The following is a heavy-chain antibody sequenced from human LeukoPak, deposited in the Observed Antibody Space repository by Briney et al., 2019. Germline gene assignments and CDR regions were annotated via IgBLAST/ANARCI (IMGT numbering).Heavy chain of an antibody. D-gene: IGHD3-10*01. J-gene: IGHJ6*03. CDR3: ARTNMVRGVIIGRATYYMDV. CDR2: IYPGDSDT. V-gene: IGHV5-51*01. CDR1: GYSFTSYW. Sequence: GESLKISCKGSGYSFTSYWIGWVRQMSGKGLEWMGIIYPGDSDTRYSPSFQGQVTISADKSISTAYLQWSSLKASDTAMYYCARTNMVRGVIIGRATYYMDVWGKGTTVTVSS.